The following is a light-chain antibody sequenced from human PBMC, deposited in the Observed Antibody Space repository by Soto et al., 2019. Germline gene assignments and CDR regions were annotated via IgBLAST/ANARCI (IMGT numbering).Light chain of an antibody. Sequence: MTPSPPSLPATPGEPASISCRSRRSLLSSHGYNYLYWYMQEQRPPPQLLIYLGSNRGAGVTDRFSGSGSGTEYTMNISRLEDEDVGVYYCRHALQRLTFDQGTRLEI. CDR3: RHALQRLT. V-gene: IGKV2-28*01. CDR1: RSLLSSHGYNY. CDR2: LGS. J-gene: IGKJ5*01.